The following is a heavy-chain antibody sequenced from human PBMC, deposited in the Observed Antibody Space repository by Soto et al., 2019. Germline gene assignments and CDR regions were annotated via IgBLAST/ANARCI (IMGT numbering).Heavy chain of an antibody. Sequence: VQLKESGPGLVKPSQTLSLTCTVSGGSINSGGYCWSWIRQHPGKGLDWIRCISYGGRTSYNPSLKSRGTISVDTSKHQFSLKLTSVTAADTAVYYCSRGILVWGQGALITVSS. J-gene: IGHJ4*02. V-gene: IGHV4-31*03. D-gene: IGHD5-18*01. CDR2: ISYGGRT. CDR3: SRGILV. CDR1: GGSINSGGYC.